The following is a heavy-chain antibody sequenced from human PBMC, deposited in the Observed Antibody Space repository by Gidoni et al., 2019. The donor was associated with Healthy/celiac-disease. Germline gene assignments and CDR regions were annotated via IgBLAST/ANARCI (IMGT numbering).Heavy chain of an antibody. J-gene: IGHJ5*02. CDR3: TTHLFLWFGEPPIGGHTFDP. CDR2: IKSKTDGGTT. D-gene: IGHD3-10*01. V-gene: IGHV3-15*01. Sequence: EVQLVASGGGLVKPGGSIRLSCAASGFTFSNAWMIWVRQAPGKGLEWVGRIKSKTDGGTTDYAAPVKGRFTISRDDSKNTLYLQMNSLKTEDTAVYYCTTHLFLWFGEPPIGGHTFDPWGQGTLVTVSS. CDR1: GFTFSNAW.